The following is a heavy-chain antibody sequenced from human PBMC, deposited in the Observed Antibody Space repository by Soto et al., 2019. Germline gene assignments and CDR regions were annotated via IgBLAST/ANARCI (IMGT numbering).Heavy chain of an antibody. V-gene: IGHV3-30*04. D-gene: IGHD6-13*01. CDR3: ARTYSSSWNYFDY. Sequence: QVQLVDSGGGVVQPGRSLRLSCAASGFTFDSHTMHWVRQAPGKGLEWVALISFDGSLKYDADSVKGRFTISRDNFKNTLFLEMNSLRAEDTGVYYCARTYSSSWNYFDYWGQGTLVTVSS. CDR2: ISFDGSLK. J-gene: IGHJ4*02. CDR1: GFTFDSHT.